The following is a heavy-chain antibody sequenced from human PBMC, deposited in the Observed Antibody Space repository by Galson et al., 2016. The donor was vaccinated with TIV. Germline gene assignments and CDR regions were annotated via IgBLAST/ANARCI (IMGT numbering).Heavy chain of an antibody. CDR1: GFSLNTDGMC. CDR2: IDWDDDI. D-gene: IGHD3-16*01. V-gene: IGHV2-70*11. CDR3: ARMPLPTEYYETSGNSGAFDF. J-gene: IGHJ3*01. Sequence: PALVKPTQTLTLTCTFSGFSLNTDGMCVNWIRQPPGKALKWLARIDWDDDIYFSTSLRTRLTISKDTSKNQVVLTMTNMDPVDTATYFCARMPLPTEYYETSGNSGAFDFWGQGTKVTVSS.